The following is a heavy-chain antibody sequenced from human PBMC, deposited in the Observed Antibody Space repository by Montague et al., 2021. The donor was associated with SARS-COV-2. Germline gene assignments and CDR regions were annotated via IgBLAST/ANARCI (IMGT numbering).Heavy chain of an antibody. Sequence: SETLSLTCAVSRHSVVGEHWCSWEQHPPERQLQEHVVCRHTGVKKYNPSLRSRVSISLDTSKNKFSLTLSSVTAADTAIYYCASHPVFQQLYSWGQGTLVSVSS. CDR3: ASHPVFQQLYS. J-gene: IGHJ4*02. V-gene: IGHV4-4*02. D-gene: IGHD6-13*01. CDR2: CRHTGVK. CDR1: RHSVVGEHW.